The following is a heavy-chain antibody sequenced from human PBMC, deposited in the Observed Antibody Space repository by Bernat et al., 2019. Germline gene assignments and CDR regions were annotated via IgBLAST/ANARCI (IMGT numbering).Heavy chain of an antibody. CDR2: IYSYGTT. D-gene: IGHD5-24*01. CDR3: ARGEMTDAYEI. Sequence: EVQLVESGGGLIQPGGSLRLPCAASGFDVSSHYMACVRQSPGNGLECVSIIYSYGTTYYADPARGRFTFSRDKSTNTLYLQISSLRTEDTALFYCARGEMTDAYEIWGQGTMVTVSA. CDR1: GFDVSSHY. J-gene: IGHJ3*02. V-gene: IGHV3-53*01.